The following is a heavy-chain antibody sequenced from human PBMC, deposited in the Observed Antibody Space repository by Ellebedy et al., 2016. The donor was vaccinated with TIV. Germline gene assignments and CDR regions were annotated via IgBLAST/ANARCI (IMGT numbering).Heavy chain of an antibody. Sequence: ASVTVSCXTSGFTFTGYYIHWVRQAPGQGLEWMGWINPRTGGTNYAQKFPDRVTMTTDTSINTAYMELNRLRSDDTAVYYCARFNGWGYYFDYWGQGTLVTVSS. D-gene: IGHD6-19*01. CDR2: INPRTGGT. CDR3: ARFNGWGYYFDY. J-gene: IGHJ4*02. CDR1: GFTFTGYY. V-gene: IGHV1-2*02.